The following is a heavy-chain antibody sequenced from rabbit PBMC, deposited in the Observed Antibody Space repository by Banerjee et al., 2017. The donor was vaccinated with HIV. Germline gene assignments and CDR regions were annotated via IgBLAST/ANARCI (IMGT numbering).Heavy chain of an antibody. V-gene: IGHV1S45*01. J-gene: IGHJ4*01. Sequence: QEQLEESGGDLVKPEGSLTLTCTASGFSFSSNCICWVRQAPGKGLEWIGCIYTGSSGNTYYASWAKGRFTISKTSSTTVTLQMTSLTAADTATYFCARADTAASYAFNLWGQGTLVTVS. CDR3: ARADTAASYAFNL. D-gene: IGHD6-1*01. CDR1: GFSFSSNC. CDR2: IYTGSSGNT.